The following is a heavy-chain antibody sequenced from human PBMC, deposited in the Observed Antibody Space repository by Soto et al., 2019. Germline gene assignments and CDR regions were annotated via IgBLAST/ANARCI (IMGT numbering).Heavy chain of an antibody. CDR3: ARDGSDPVYSSGYNYYYGMDV. J-gene: IGHJ6*02. D-gene: IGHD5-18*01. CDR2: ISAYNGNT. Sequence: ASVKFSCKASGYTFTSYGISWVRQAPGQGLEWMGWISAYNGNTNYAQKLQGRVTMTTDTSTSTAYMELRSLRSDDTAVYYCARDGSDPVYSSGYNYYYGMDVWGQGTTVTV. V-gene: IGHV1-18*01. CDR1: GYTFTSYG.